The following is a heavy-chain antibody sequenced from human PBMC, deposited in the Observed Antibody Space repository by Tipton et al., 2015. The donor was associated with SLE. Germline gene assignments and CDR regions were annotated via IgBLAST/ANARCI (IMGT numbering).Heavy chain of an antibody. CDR3: GRGGPYCGGDCYSDS. V-gene: IGHV3-33*01. D-gene: IGHD2-21*01. CDR1: GFTFNKYG. CDR2: IWYDGSNS. Sequence: SLRLSCVGSGFTFNKYGIHWVRQAPGKGLEWVAVIWYDGSNSYYAESVKGRFTISRDNSKKTVFLELNSLRDEDTAMYYCGRGGPYCGGDCYSDSWGQGTLVTVSS. J-gene: IGHJ4*02.